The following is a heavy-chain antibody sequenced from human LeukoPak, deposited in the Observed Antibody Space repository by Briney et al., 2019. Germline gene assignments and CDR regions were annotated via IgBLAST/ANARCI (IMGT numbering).Heavy chain of an antibody. Sequence: GESLKISCKGSGYSFTSYWIGWVRQMPGKGLEWMGIIYPGDSDTRYSPSFQGQVTISADKSISTAYLQWSSLKASDTAMYYCARHLYGSRYSSSSNYYYYYYMDVWGKGTTVTVSS. CDR1: GYSFTSYW. V-gene: IGHV5-51*01. CDR2: IYPGDSDT. CDR3: ARHLYGSRYSSSSNYYYYYYMDV. J-gene: IGHJ6*03. D-gene: IGHD6-6*01.